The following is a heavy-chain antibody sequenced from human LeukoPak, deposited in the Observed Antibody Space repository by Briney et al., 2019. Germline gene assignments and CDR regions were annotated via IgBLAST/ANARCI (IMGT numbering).Heavy chain of an antibody. CDR1: GYTFTSYG. CDR2: ISANNGNT. V-gene: IGHV1-18*01. D-gene: IGHD2-15*01. Sequence: GASVKVSRKASGYTFTSYGISWVRQAPGQGLEWMGWISANNGNTNYAQKFQGRVTMTTDTSTGTAYMELRSLRSDDTAVYYCARDFFHGHCGGLSCFLLDYWGQGSPVAVSS. J-gene: IGHJ4*02. CDR3: ARDFFHGHCGGLSCFLLDY.